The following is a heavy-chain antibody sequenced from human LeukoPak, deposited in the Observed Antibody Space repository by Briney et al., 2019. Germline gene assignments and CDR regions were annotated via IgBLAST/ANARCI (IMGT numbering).Heavy chain of an antibody. V-gene: IGHV3-30*04. CDR1: GFTFSSYA. CDR2: ISYDGSNK. D-gene: IGHD5-12*01. J-gene: IGHJ4*02. Sequence: PGGSLRLSCAASGFTFSSYAMHWVRQAPGKGLEWVAVISYDGSNKYYADSVKGRFTISRDNSKNTLYLQMNSLRAEDTAVYYCAKDGHPPRYSGYDGPYYFDYWGQGTLVTVSS. CDR3: AKDGHPPRYSGYDGPYYFDY.